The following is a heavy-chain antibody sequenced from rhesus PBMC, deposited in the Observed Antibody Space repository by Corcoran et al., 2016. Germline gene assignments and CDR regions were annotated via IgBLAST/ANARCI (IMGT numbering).Heavy chain of an antibody. J-gene: IGHJ4*01. D-gene: IGHD6-31*01. Sequence: QVQLQESGPGLVKPSETLSLTCAVSGGSISDDYYWSWIRQPPGKGLEWIGYFYGSGGGTNYNPSLQSRVTISIDTSKNQFSLKLSSVTAADTAVYYCASLYSSGWYYFDYWGQGVLVTVSS. CDR2: FYGSGGGT. CDR1: GGSISDDYY. CDR3: ASLYSSGWYYFDY. V-gene: IGHV4-106*01.